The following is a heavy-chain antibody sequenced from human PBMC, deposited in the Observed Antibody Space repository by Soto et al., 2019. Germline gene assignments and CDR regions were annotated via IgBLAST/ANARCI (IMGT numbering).Heavy chain of an antibody. CDR1: GDSITTNGYY. Sequence: SETLSLTCSVSGDSITTNGYYWGWIRQPPGKGLQWIGNVYWTGSTFSHPSLTSRVFISVDTSKNEFSLKLDSVTAADAGVYFCARDGMTTGDTWGPGTMVTVSS. CDR2: VYWTGST. D-gene: IGHD2-21*02. V-gene: IGHV4-39*07. J-gene: IGHJ4*02. CDR3: ARDGMTTGDT.